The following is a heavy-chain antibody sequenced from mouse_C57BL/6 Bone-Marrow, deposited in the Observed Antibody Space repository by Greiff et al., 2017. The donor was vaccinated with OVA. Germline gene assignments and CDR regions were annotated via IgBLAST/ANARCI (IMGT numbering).Heavy chain of an antibody. CDR1: GYTFTSYG. CDR3: ARDDYPYYFDY. CDR2: IYPRSGNT. V-gene: IGHV1-81*01. J-gene: IGHJ2*01. Sequence: LQESGAELARPGASVKLSCKASGYTFTSYGISWVKQRTGQGLEWIGEIYPRSGNTYYNEKFKGKATLTADKSSSTAYMELRSLTSEDSAVYFCARDDYPYYFDYWGQGTTLTVSS. D-gene: IGHD2-4*01.